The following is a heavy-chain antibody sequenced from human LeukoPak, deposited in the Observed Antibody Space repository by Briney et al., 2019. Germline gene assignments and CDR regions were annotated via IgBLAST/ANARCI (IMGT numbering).Heavy chain of an antibody. CDR2: INQDESEK. Sequence: PGGSLRLSCATSGFTFSNYWMTWVRQAPGKGLEWVANINQDESEKYYTDSVKGRFTISRDNARNSLYLQMNSLRAEDTAIYYCARVYEGGTTLYGHFDYWGQGTLVPVSS. J-gene: IGHJ4*02. CDR3: ARVYEGGTTLYGHFDY. V-gene: IGHV3-7*01. D-gene: IGHD2/OR15-2a*01. CDR1: GFTFSNYW.